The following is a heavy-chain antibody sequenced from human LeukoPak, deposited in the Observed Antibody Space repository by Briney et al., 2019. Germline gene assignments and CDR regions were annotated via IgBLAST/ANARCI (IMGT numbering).Heavy chain of an antibody. Sequence: GESLKISCKGSGYSFTNYWIGWVRLMPGKGLEWMGIIYPGDSDTRYSPSFQGQVTISADKSISTAYLQWSSLKASDTAMYYCARTVLVTAIPGAFDIWGQGTMVTVSS. V-gene: IGHV5-51*01. J-gene: IGHJ3*02. CDR1: GYSFTNYW. D-gene: IGHD2-21*02. CDR3: ARTVLVTAIPGAFDI. CDR2: IYPGDSDT.